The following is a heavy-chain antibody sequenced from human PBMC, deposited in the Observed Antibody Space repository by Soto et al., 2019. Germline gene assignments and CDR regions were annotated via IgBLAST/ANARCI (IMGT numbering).Heavy chain of an antibody. J-gene: IGHJ4*02. CDR3: ARDGTAMVSPIDY. CDR1: GFTFSSYA. D-gene: IGHD5-18*01. CDR2: ISYDGSNK. V-gene: IGHV3-30-3*01. Sequence: QVQLVESGGGVVQPGRSLRLSCAASGFTFSSYAMHWVRQAPGKGLEWVAVISYDGSNKYYADSVKGRFTISRDNSKNTLYLQMNSLRAEDTAVYFCARDGTAMVSPIDYWGQGTLVTVSS.